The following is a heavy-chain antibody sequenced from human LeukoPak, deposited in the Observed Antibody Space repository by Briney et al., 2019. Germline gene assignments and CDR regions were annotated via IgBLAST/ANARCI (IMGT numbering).Heavy chain of an antibody. CDR2: ISYDGSNK. J-gene: IGHJ6*02. CDR1: GFTFSSYG. CDR3: AKQHIVVVTAITYYYYGMDV. Sequence: PGRSLRLSCAASGFTFSSYGMHWVRQAPGKGLEWVAVISYDGSNKYYADSVKGRFTTSRDNSKNTLYLQMNSLRAEDTAVYYCAKQHIVVVTAITYYYYGMDVWGQGTTVTVSS. D-gene: IGHD2-21*02. V-gene: IGHV3-30*18.